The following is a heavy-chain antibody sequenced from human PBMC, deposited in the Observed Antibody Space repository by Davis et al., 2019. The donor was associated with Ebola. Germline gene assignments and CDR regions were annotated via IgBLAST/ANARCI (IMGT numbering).Heavy chain of an antibody. Sequence: GESLKISCAASGFTVSSNYMSWVRQAPGKGLEWVSVIYSGGSTYYADSVKGRFTISRDNSKNTLYLQMNSLKTEDTAVYYCTGGNSPDYWGQGTLVTVSS. CDR2: IYSGGST. D-gene: IGHD4-23*01. V-gene: IGHV3-53*01. CDR3: TGGNSPDY. J-gene: IGHJ4*02. CDR1: GFTVSSNY.